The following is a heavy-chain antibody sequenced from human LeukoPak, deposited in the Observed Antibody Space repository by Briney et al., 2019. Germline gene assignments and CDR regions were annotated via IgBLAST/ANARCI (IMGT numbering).Heavy chain of an antibody. CDR1: GGSISSSSYY. J-gene: IGHJ5*02. CDR3: ARTSYDFWSGYYPGSGFDP. V-gene: IGHV4-39*07. CDR2: IYYSGST. D-gene: IGHD3-3*01. Sequence: PSETLSLNCTVSGGSISSSSYYWGWIRQPPGKGLAWIGSIYYSGSTYYDPSLKSRVTISVDTSKNQFSLKLSSVTAADTAVYYCARTSYDFWSGYYPGSGFDPWGQGTLVTVSS.